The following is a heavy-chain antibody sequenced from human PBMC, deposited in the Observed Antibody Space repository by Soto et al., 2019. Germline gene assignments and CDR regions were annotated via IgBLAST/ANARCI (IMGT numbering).Heavy chain of an antibody. V-gene: IGHV4-34*01. D-gene: IGHD1-26*01. CDR2: INPSGTT. J-gene: IGHJ4*02. CDR3: GTSGKMVGATAKFDY. Sequence: SETPSLTCAVYGLSFSCYYLIWLRQPPGKGLEWIGEINPSGTTNYNPSLKSRVTISVDTSKNQFSLKLSSVTAADRVLYYCGTSGKMVGATAKFDYWGQETLVTVS. CDR1: GLSFSCYY.